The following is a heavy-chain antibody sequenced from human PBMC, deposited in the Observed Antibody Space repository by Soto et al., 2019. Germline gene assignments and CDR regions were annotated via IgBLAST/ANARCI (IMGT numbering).Heavy chain of an antibody. Sequence: VQLVESGGGVVQPGGSLRLSCAASGFTFSSYAMHWVRRAPGKGLEWMSVMSVDGSKTYYADSVKGRFTISRDNSKNTLYLHMNSLRPDDTGLYECARDGGAYWGQGTLVIVSS. CDR2: MSVDGSKT. J-gene: IGHJ4*02. CDR1: GFTFSSYA. CDR3: ARDGGAY. D-gene: IGHD3-16*01. V-gene: IGHV3-30-3*01.